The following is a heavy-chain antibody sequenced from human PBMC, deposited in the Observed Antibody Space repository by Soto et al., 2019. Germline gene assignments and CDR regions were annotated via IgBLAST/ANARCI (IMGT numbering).Heavy chain of an antibody. Sequence: SETLSLTCTVSGGSISSYYWSWIRQPPGKGLEWIGYIYYSGSTNYNPSLKSRVTISVDTSKNQFSLKLSSVTAADTAVYYCARDLGTYYDFWSGYYDYYGTEVWGQGTTVTVSS. D-gene: IGHD3-3*01. CDR3: ARDLGTYYDFWSGYYDYYGTEV. J-gene: IGHJ6*02. CDR2: IYYSGST. V-gene: IGHV4-59*01. CDR1: GGSISSYY.